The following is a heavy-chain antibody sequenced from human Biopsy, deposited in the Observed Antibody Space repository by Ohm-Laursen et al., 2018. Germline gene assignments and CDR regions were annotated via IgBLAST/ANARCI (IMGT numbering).Heavy chain of an antibody. CDR2: RFHSGSP. CDR3: ARTPRDSFWGGSYKRGLWFDP. V-gene: IGHV4-59*01. D-gene: IGHD3-3*01. Sequence: SETLSLTCTVSGGSITADFWTWIRQTPGERLEWIGYRFHSGSPMYNPSLKSRVTISVDTSKNQFSLQVNSVTAADTAVYYCARTPRDSFWGGSYKRGLWFDPWGQGTLVIVSS. CDR1: GGSITADF. J-gene: IGHJ5*02.